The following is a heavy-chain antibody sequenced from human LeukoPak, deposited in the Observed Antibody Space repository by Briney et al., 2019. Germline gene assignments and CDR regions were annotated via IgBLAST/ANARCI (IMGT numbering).Heavy chain of an antibody. Sequence: GGSLRLSCAASGFNFNIYSMNWVRQAPGKGLEWVSSISSSSSYIYYADSVKGRFTVSRDNAKNSLYLQMNSLRAEDTAVYYCARDAHRGYCSGGSCHSAFDYWGQGTLVTVSS. D-gene: IGHD2-15*01. CDR1: GFNFNIYS. CDR2: ISSSSSYI. CDR3: ARDAHRGYCSGGSCHSAFDY. V-gene: IGHV3-21*01. J-gene: IGHJ4*02.